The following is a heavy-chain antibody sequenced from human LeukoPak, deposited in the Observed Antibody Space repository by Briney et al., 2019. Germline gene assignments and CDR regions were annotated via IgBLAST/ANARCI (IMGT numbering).Heavy chain of an antibody. V-gene: IGHV4-34*01. Sequence: SETLSLTCAVFGGSFSGYYWTWIRQPPGKALEWVGEINHTGNTNYNPSLKSRLTISVDTSKNHSSLNLTSMTAADTALYLCARGYYDRSGYYYFDYWGQGTLVTVSS. D-gene: IGHD3-22*01. CDR1: GGSFSGYY. J-gene: IGHJ4*02. CDR2: INHTGNT. CDR3: ARGYYDRSGYYYFDY.